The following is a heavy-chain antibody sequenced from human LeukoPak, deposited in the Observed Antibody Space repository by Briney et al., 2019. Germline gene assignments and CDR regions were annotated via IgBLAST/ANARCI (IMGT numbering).Heavy chain of an antibody. CDR1: GFSLWTSG. J-gene: IGHJ5*02. Sequence: GGSLRLSCAASGFSLWTSGIHWVRQAPGKGLEWLSLTTHDGMYTNYAGSVKGRFTISTDTSKNTVYLQMNSLRPEDTAVYYCTKGGGISANPLDPWGQGTLVIVSS. D-gene: IGHD4-23*01. V-gene: IGHV3-30*18. CDR3: TKGGGISANPLDP. CDR2: TTHDGMYT.